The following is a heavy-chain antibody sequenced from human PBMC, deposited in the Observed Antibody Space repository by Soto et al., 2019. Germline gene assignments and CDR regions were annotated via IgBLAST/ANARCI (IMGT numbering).Heavy chain of an antibody. CDR2: ISSSVSNYM. CDR1: GFSFSDYS. D-gene: IGHD4-17*01. Sequence: EVQLVESGGGLVKPGGSLRLSCAASGFSFSDYSMNWVRQAPGKGLEWVSSISSSVSNYMFYADSVKGRFTISRDNAKKSLYLQMNSLRDDDTAVYYCARYDYGAYYFDYWGQGTLVTVSS. J-gene: IGHJ4*02. V-gene: IGHV3-21*01. CDR3: ARYDYGAYYFDY.